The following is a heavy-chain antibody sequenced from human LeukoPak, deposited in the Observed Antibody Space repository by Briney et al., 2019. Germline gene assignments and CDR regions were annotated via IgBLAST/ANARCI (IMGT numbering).Heavy chain of an antibody. CDR2: ISSSASTI. J-gene: IGHJ1*01. CDR1: GFTFSSYE. V-gene: IGHV3-48*03. CDR3: ARGGLYAGFEW. Sequence: GGSLRLSCAASGFTFSSYEMNWVRQAPGKGLEWVSYISSSASTIHYADSVKGRFTISRGNAKNSLYLQMNSLRAEDTAIYYCARGGLYAGFEWWGQGTLVTVSS. D-gene: IGHD2-8*01.